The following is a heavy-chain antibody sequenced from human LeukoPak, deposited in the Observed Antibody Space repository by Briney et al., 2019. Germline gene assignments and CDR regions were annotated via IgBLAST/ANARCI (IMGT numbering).Heavy chain of an antibody. J-gene: IGHJ4*02. CDR1: GYTFTSYD. D-gene: IGHD3-22*01. V-gene: IGHV1-8*01. Sequence: ASVKVSCKASGYTFTSYDINWVRQATGQGLEWMGWMNPNSGNTGYAQKFQGRVTMTRNTSISTAYMELSSLRSEDTAVYYCARTYYYDSSGYHTPSYYFDYWGQGTLVTVSS. CDR3: ARTYYYDSSGYHTPSYYFDY. CDR2: MNPNSGNT.